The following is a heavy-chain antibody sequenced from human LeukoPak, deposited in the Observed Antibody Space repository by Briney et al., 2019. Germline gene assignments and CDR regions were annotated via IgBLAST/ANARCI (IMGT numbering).Heavy chain of an antibody. CDR2: ISNDGDNK. V-gene: IGHV3-30*18. J-gene: IGHJ3*01. Sequence: GRSLRLSCAASEFTLSYYGMHWVRQAPGKGLEWVAVISNDGDNKYYSNSVKGRFTVSRDSSKNTLYLQMNSLRPEDTAVYSCAKDLTTLFLASDVWGLGTMVTVSS. CDR1: EFTLSYYG. CDR3: AKDLTTLFLASDV. D-gene: IGHD4-11*01.